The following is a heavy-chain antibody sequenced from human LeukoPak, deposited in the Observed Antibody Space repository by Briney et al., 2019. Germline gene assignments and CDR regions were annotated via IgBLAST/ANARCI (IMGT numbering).Heavy chain of an antibody. CDR3: ARGRGGGHFDY. CDR2: MNPNTGTT. D-gene: IGHD3-10*01. J-gene: IGHJ4*02. CDR1: GYTFTSYD. V-gene: IGHV1-8*01. Sequence: APVKVSCKASGYTFTSYDINWVRQAAGQGLEWMGWMNPNTGTTDYAQKFQGRVTVARDTSISTAYMDLSSLRSDDTAVYYCARGRGGGHFDYWGQGTLVTVSS.